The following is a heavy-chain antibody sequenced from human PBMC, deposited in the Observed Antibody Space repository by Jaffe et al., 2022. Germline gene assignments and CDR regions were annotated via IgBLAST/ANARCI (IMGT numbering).Heavy chain of an antibody. V-gene: IGHV4-59*11. CDR3: ARLRAVAGTSDWFDP. J-gene: IGHJ5*02. CDR1: GGSISSHY. D-gene: IGHD6-19*01. Sequence: QVQLQESGPGLVKPSETLSLTCTVSGGSISSHYWSWIRQPPGKGLEWIGYIYYSGSTNYNPSLKSRVTISVDTSKNQFSLKLSSVTAADTAVYYCARLRAVAGTSDWFDPWGQGALVTVSS. CDR2: IYYSGST.